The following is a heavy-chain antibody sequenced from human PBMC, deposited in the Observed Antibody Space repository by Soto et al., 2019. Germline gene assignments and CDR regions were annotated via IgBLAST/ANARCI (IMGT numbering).Heavy chain of an antibody. V-gene: IGHV3-53*01. Sequence: EVQLVESGGGLIQPGGSLRLSCAASGFTVSSNYISWVRQAPGKGLVWVSVIYSGGSTYYADSVKGRFTIFRDNSKNTLYLQMSSRRAEETAVYYCARDGYYNYVWGGMDVWGQGTTVTVSS. D-gene: IGHD3-16*01. CDR3: ARDGYYNYVWGGMDV. J-gene: IGHJ6*02. CDR1: GFTVSSNY. CDR2: IYSGGST.